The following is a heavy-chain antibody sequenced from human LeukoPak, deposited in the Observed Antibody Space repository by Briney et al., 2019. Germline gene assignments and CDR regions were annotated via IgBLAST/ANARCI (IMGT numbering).Heavy chain of an antibody. CDR1: GYSFTSYW. V-gene: IGHV5-51*01. CDR3: ARGYYYGSGSYYNPAY. CDR2: IYPGDSDT. Sequence: GESLKISCKGSGYSFTSYWIGWVRQMPGKGLEWMGIIYPGDSDTRYSPSFQGQVTISADKSISTAYLQWSSLKASDTAMYYCARGYYYGSGSYYNPAYWGQGTLVTVSS. D-gene: IGHD3-10*01. J-gene: IGHJ4*02.